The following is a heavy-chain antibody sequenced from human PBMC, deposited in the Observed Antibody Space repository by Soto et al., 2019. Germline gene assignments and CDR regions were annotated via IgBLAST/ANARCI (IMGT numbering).Heavy chain of an antibody. Sequence: GGSLRLSCGASGLSVSDNYMGWVRQAQGRGLEWVSVMYAGGDTHYADSVKGRFTISRDKSENTLYLQMNSLRDEDTGVYFCVSRIPSWVFDYWGLGTLVTVSS. CDR2: MYAGGDT. CDR3: VSRIPSWVFDY. CDR1: GLSVSDNY. V-gene: IGHV3-53*01. D-gene: IGHD2-21*01. J-gene: IGHJ4*01.